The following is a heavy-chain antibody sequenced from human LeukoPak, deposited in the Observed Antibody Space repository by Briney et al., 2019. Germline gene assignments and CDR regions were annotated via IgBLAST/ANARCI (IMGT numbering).Heavy chain of an antibody. CDR1: GFTFSSYA. V-gene: IGHV3-30*04. CDR2: ISYDGSNK. CDR3: AKDTGYYYDSSTTWDY. Sequence: GGSLRLSCTASGFTFSSYAMHWVRQAPGKGLEWVAIISYDGSNKYYADSVKGRFTISRDNSKNSLYLQMNSLRAEDTALYYCAKDTGYYYDSSTTWDYWGQGTLVTVSS. J-gene: IGHJ4*02. D-gene: IGHD3-22*01.